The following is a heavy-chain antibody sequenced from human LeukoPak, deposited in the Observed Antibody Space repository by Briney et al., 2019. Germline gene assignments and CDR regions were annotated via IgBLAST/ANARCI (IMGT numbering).Heavy chain of an antibody. CDR2: IYYSGST. J-gene: IGHJ4*02. Sequence: SETLSLTCTVSGGSISSYYWSWIRQPPGKGLEWIGYIYYSGSTNYNPSLKSRVTISVDTSKNQFSLKLSSVTAADTAVYYCAGGAQWGFFDYWGQGTLVTVSP. D-gene: IGHD2-15*01. CDR3: AGGAQWGFFDY. V-gene: IGHV4-59*01. CDR1: GGSISSYY.